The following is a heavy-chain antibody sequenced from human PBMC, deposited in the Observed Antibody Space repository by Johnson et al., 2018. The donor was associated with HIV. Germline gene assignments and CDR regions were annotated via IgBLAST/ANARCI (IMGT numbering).Heavy chain of an antibody. J-gene: IGHJ3*02. CDR2: ISSDESNK. D-gene: IGHD3-10*01. CDR3: TTVSPSAITMVRGVIITPHAFDI. V-gene: IGHV3-30*19. CDR1: GFTFSSYG. Sequence: QVQLVESGGGVVQPGGSLRLSCSASGFTFSSYGMHWVRQAPGKGLEWVAIISSDESNKYYADAVQGRFTISRDNSENTVYLQMIRLRTEDTAVYYCTTVSPSAITMVRGVIITPHAFDIWGQGTMVTVSS.